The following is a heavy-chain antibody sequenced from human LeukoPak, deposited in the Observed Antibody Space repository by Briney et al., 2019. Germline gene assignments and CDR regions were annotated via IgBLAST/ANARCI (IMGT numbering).Heavy chain of an antibody. V-gene: IGHV4-61*01. Sequence: SETLSLTCTVSGGSVSSGSYYWSWIRQPPGKGLEWIGYIYYSGSTNYNPSLKSRVTISVDRSKNQFSLKLSSVTAADTAVYYCARYYDFWSGTKENWFDPWGQGTLVTVSS. J-gene: IGHJ5*02. CDR1: GGSVSSGSYY. CDR2: IYYSGST. CDR3: ARYYDFWSGTKENWFDP. D-gene: IGHD3-3*01.